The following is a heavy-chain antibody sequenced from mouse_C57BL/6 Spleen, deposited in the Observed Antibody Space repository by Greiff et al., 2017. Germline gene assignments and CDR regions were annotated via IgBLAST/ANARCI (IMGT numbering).Heavy chain of an antibody. CDR2: ISDGGSYT. D-gene: IGHD1-1*01. Sequence: EVKVEESGGGLVKPGGSLKLSCAASGFTFSSYAMSWVRQTPEKRLEWVATISDGGSYTDYPDNVKGRFTISRDNAKNNLYLQMYQLKCEDTAMYCGARALLLRSLWYFDVWGTGTTVTVSS. J-gene: IGHJ1*03. CDR1: GFTFSSYA. V-gene: IGHV5-4*03. CDR3: ARALLLRSLWYFDV.